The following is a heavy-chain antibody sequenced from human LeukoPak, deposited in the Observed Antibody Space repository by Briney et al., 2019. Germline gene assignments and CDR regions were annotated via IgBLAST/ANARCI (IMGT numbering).Heavy chain of an antibody. CDR3: ARQPYYYDSSGYSG. J-gene: IGHJ4*02. CDR1: GGSISSSSYY. Sequence: SETLSLTCTVSGGSISSSSYYWGWIRQPPGMGLEWIGSIYYSGSTYYKPSLKSRVTICVDTSKNQFSLKLSSVTAADTAVYYCARQPYYYDSSGYSGWGQGTLVTVSS. CDR2: IYYSGST. V-gene: IGHV4-39*01. D-gene: IGHD3-22*01.